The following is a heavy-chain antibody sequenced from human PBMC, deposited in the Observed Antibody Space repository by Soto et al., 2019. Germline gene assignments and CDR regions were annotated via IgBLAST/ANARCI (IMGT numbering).Heavy chain of an antibody. Sequence: QVQLQESGPGLVKPSQTLSLTCTVSGGSISSGGYYWSWIRQHPGKGLEWIGYIYYSGSTYYNPXLKSRVTISVXXSXNXYSLKLSSVTAADTAVYYCARTGEDIAAAGTTDFQHWGQGTLVTVSS. CDR1: GGSISSGGYY. V-gene: IGHV4-31*03. D-gene: IGHD6-13*01. CDR2: IYYSGST. CDR3: ARTGEDIAAAGTTDFQH. J-gene: IGHJ1*01.